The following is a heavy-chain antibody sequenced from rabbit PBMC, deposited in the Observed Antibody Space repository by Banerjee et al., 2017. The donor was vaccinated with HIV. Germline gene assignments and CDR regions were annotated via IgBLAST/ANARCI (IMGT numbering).Heavy chain of an antibody. CDR3: ARDLAGVIGWNFGL. J-gene: IGHJ6*01. CDR2: IDAGYRAKT. V-gene: IGHV1S45*01. Sequence: QEQLVESGGGLVQPGGSLTLTCTASGFSFSSSYWICWVRQAPGKGLEWIACIDAGYRAKTYYASWAKGRFTVSKTSSTTVTLQMTSLTAADTATYFCARDLAGVIGWNFGLWGQGTLVTVS. D-gene: IGHD4-1*01. CDR1: GFSFSSSYW.